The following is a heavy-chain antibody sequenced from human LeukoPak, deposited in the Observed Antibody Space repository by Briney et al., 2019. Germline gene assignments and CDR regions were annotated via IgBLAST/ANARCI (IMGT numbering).Heavy chain of an antibody. J-gene: IGHJ4*02. V-gene: IGHV3-21*01. Sequence: GGSLRLSCAASGFTFSSYSMNWVRQAPGKGLEWVSSISSSSSYIYYADSVKGRFTISRDNAKNSLYLQMNSLRAEDTAVYYCARDEDYYDSSGYYYKSPFDYWGQGTLVTVFS. CDR1: GFTFSSYS. CDR3: ARDEDYYDSSGYYYKSPFDY. D-gene: IGHD3-22*01. CDR2: ISSSSSYI.